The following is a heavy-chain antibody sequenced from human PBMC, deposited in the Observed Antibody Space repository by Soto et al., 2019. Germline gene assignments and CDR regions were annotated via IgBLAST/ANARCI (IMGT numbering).Heavy chain of an antibody. CDR2: VSGRGGSA. CDR3: VRRAGGAVVWYFDL. J-gene: IGHJ2*01. D-gene: IGHD2-21*01. V-gene: IGHV3-23*01. CDR1: GFIFNNYA. Sequence: EVQLLESGGGLVQRGGSLRLSCAASGFIFNNYAMTWVRQAPGKGLEWVARVSGRGGSAYYADSVKGRLTISRDNSKNTLSLQMTNVRGEAAAVYYCVRRAGGAVVWYFDLWGRGTLVSVFS.